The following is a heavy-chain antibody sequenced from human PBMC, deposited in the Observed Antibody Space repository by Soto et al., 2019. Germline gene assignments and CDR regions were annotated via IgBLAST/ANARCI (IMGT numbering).Heavy chain of an antibody. CDR1: GYTFTSHY. CDR3: ARAFYSSSWYQAFDY. Sequence: GASVKVSCKASGYTFTSHYMHWVRQAPGQGLEWMGIINPSGGSTSYAQKFQGRVTMTRDTSTSTVYMELSSLRSEDTAVYYCARAFYSSSWYQAFDYWGQGTLVTVSS. D-gene: IGHD6-13*01. CDR2: INPSGGST. J-gene: IGHJ4*02. V-gene: IGHV1-46*01.